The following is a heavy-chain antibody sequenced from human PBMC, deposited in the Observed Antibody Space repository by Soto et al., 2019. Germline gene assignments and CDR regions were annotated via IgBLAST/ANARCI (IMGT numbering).Heavy chain of an antibody. CDR1: GFTFNNYA. CDR2: ISPNGDST. J-gene: IGHJ3*01. V-gene: IGHV3-23*01. CDR3: AKVRLTDYLRYAPHL. Sequence: EVQLLESGGGLVQPGGSLRLACAASGFTFNNYAMNWVRQAPGRGLEWVSIISPNGDSTYYADSVKGLFTISRDNSQNTVFLQMNSLRAEDTAIYFCAKVRLTDYLRYAPHLWGQGTLVTVSS. D-gene: IGHD2-8*01.